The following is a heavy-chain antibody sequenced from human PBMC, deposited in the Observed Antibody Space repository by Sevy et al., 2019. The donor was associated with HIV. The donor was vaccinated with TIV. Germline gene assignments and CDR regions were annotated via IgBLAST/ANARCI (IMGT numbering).Heavy chain of an antibody. J-gene: IGHJ6*02. CDR1: GYTFTSYD. V-gene: IGHV1-8*01. CDR3: ARGSSSGWYNYYYGMDV. D-gene: IGHD6-19*01. Sequence: ASVKVSCKASGYTFTSYDINWVRQATGQGLEWMGWMNPNRGNTGYAQKFQGRVTMTRNTSTSTAYMELSSLRSEDTAVYYCARGSSSGWYNYYYGMDVWGQGTTVTVSS. CDR2: MNPNRGNT.